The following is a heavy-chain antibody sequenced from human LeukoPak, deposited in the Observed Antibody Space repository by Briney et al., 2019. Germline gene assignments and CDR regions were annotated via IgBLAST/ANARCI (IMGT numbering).Heavy chain of an antibody. CDR2: ISYDGSNK. D-gene: IGHD4-17*01. CDR1: GFSFSDFG. Sequence: GGSLRLSCAASGFSFSDFGMHWVRQAPGKGLEWVAVISYDGSNKYYADSVKGRFTISRDNSKNTLYLQMNSLRAEDTAVYYCARTYGDYGLYDAFDIWGQGTMVTVSS. V-gene: IGHV3-30*03. CDR3: ARTYGDYGLYDAFDI. J-gene: IGHJ3*02.